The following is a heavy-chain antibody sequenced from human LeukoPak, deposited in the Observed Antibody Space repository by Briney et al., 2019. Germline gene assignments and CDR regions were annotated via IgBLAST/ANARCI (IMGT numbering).Heavy chain of an antibody. D-gene: IGHD1-26*01. J-gene: IGHJ5*02. V-gene: IGHV1-69*13. CDR1: GGTFSSYA. CDR3: ARVQWELQNNWFDP. CDR2: IIPIFGTA. Sequence: SVKVSCKASGGTFSSYAISWVRQAPGQGLEWMGGIIPIFGTANYAQKFQGRVTITADESTSTAYMELSSLRSEDAAVYYCARVQWELQNNWFDPWGQGTPVTVSS.